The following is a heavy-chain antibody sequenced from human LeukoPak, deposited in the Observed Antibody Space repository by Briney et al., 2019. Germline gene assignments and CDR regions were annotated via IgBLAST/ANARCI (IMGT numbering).Heavy chain of an antibody. CDR2: ISFDGSNK. V-gene: IGHV3-30*04. D-gene: IGHD3-22*01. CDR3: ARGPAYYYDSSGYYPEFDY. Sequence: GGSLRLSCAASGFTFSSFAMNWVRQAPGKGLEWVAVISFDGSNKYYADSVKGRFTISRDNSKNTMYLQMNSLRAEDTAVYFCARGPAYYYDSSGYYPEFDYWGQGTLVTVSS. CDR1: GFTFSSFA. J-gene: IGHJ4*02.